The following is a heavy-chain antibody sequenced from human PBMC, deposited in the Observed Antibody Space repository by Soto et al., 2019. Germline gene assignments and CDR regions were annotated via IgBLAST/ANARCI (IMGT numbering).Heavy chain of an antibody. CDR3: ATEKRDYDSSGYYYPTYFDY. CDR2: INPSGGST. D-gene: IGHD3-22*01. J-gene: IGHJ4*02. V-gene: IGHV1-46*01. Sequence: ASVKVSCKASGYTFTSYYMHWVRQAPGQGLEWMGIINPSGGSTSYAQKFQGRVTMTRDTSTSTVYMELSSLRSEDTAVYYCATEKRDYDSSGYYYPTYFDYWGQGTLVTVSS. CDR1: GYTFTSYY.